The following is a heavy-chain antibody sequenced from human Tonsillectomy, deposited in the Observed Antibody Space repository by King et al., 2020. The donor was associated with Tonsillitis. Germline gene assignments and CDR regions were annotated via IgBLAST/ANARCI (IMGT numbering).Heavy chain of an antibody. CDR1: RGSFSGYY. V-gene: IGHV4-34*01. J-gene: IGHJ4*02. CDR3: ATGWYRPDY. CDR2: INHTGIT. Sequence: VQLPQWGAGLLKPSETLSLTCAVYRGSFSGYYWSWIRQPPGKGLEWIGEINHTGITNSNPSLKSRVKMSVDTSKNQFSLKLSSVTAADTATYYCATGWYRPDYWGQGTLVTVSS. D-gene: IGHD6-19*01.